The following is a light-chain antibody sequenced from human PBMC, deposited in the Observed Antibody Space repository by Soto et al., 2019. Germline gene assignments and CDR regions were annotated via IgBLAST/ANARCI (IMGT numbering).Light chain of an antibody. CDR3: QQYNSLTWT. Sequence: DTQMTQSPSTLSASVGDRVTITCRASQSISSWLAWYQQKPGKAPKLLIYKASSLESGVPSRFSGSGSGTEFPLTISSLQPDDFATYYCQQYNSLTWTFGQGTKVEIK. V-gene: IGKV1-5*03. CDR2: KAS. J-gene: IGKJ1*01. CDR1: QSISSW.